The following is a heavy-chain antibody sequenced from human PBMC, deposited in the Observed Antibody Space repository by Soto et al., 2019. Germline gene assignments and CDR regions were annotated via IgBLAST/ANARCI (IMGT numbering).Heavy chain of an antibody. CDR3: ARSYSSGWGRYLDH. D-gene: IGHD6-19*01. Sequence: DVQLVESGGGLIQPGGSLRLSCAASGLNVGNNYMTWVRQAPGKGLEWVSVIYTGGSTYYADSVKGRFTISRDNSKNTLNLQMNSLSAEDTAVYYCARSYSSGWGRYLDHWGQGTLVTVSP. V-gene: IGHV3-53*01. CDR2: IYTGGST. CDR1: GLNVGNNY. J-gene: IGHJ4*02.